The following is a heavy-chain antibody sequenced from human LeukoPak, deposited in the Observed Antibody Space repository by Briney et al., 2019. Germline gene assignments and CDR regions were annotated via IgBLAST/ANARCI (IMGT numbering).Heavy chain of an antibody. V-gene: IGHV4-34*01. CDR1: GWSFNDYY. J-gene: IGHJ5*02. Sequence: KPSETLSLTCAVYGWSFNDYYWNWIRQPTGKGLEWIGEINARGDTNFNPSLKSRVTISVDTPKSQFSLRLTSMIAADTAVYYCARGQVPAARGYNWFDPWGQGTLVTVSS. CDR3: ARGQVPAARGYNWFDP. D-gene: IGHD2-2*01. CDR2: INARGDT.